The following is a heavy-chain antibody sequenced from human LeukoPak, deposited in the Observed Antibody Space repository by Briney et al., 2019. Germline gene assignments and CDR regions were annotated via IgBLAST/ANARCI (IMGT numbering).Heavy chain of an antibody. V-gene: IGHV3-21*01. Sequence: PGGSLRLSCAASGFTFSGYSMNWVRQAPGKGLEWVSSISSSSSYIYYADSVKGRFTISRDNAKNSLYLQMNSLRAEDTAVYYCARDLDCSGGSCYSGHDYWGQGTLVTVSS. CDR1: GFTFSGYS. D-gene: IGHD2-15*01. J-gene: IGHJ4*02. CDR3: ARDLDCSGGSCYSGHDY. CDR2: ISSSSSYI.